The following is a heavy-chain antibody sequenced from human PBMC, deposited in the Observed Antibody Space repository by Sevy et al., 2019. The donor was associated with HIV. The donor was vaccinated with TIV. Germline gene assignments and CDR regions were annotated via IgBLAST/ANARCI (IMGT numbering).Heavy chain of an antibody. CDR2: VSSGGSPM. Sequence: GGSLRLSCETSGFSVKDYRMNWVRQAPGKGLEWIASVSSGGSPMYYAGAVYGRFTISRDDADNSLFLLLNRLKDEDSVVYYCAGARHAWHLDYSVYLAFWGQGALATASS. J-gene: IGHJ4*02. V-gene: IGHV3-48*02. D-gene: IGHD3-22*01. CDR1: GFSVKDYR. CDR3: AGARHAWHLDYSVYLAF.